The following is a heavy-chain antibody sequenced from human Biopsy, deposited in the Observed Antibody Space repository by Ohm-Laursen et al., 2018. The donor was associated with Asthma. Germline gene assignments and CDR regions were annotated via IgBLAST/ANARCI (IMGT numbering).Heavy chain of an antibody. Sequence: SLRLSCAASGFAVSRDYMFWVRQAPGGGLEWVSVIYSGGTSHTADSVRGRFTISRDYSKNTLYLQMHSLRAEDTAVYYCARGDSSNWSHYYFDYWGQGTLVTVSS. V-gene: IGHV3-53*01. CDR3: ARGDSSNWSHYYFDY. J-gene: IGHJ4*02. D-gene: IGHD3-22*01. CDR1: GFAVSRDY. CDR2: IYSGGTS.